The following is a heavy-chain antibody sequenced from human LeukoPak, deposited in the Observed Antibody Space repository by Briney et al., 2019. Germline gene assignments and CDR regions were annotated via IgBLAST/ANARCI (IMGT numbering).Heavy chain of an antibody. J-gene: IGHJ4*02. CDR1: GYTFTSYG. D-gene: IGHD4-23*01. CDR3: ARDPNYGGNDY. Sequence: GASVKVSCKASGYTFTSYGISWVRQAPGQGLEWMGWISAYNGNTNYAQKFQGRVTMTRDTSISTAYMELSRLRSDDTAMYYCARDPNYGGNDYWGQGTLVTVSS. V-gene: IGHV1-18*01. CDR2: ISAYNGNT.